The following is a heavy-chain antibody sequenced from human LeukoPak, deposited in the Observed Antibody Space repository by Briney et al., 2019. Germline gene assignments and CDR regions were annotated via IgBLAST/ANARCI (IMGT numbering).Heavy chain of an antibody. V-gene: IGHV3-23*01. CDR3: AKDRYNDYYFDY. CDR2: ISGSGGRT. J-gene: IGHJ4*02. D-gene: IGHD3-16*01. CDR1: GFTFSNHG. Sequence: GGSLRLSCTTSGFTFSNHGMHWVRRAPGKGLEWVSAISGSGGRTYYADSVKGRFTISRDNSKNTLYLQMNSLRAEDTAVYYCAKDRYNDYYFDYWGQGTLVTVSS.